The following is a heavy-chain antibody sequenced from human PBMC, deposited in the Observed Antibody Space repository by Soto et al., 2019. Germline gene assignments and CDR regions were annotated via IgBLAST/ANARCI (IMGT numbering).Heavy chain of an antibody. D-gene: IGHD5-12*01. CDR1: GGSLSGYY. CDR3: ARGQEGVVATH. J-gene: IGHJ4*02. V-gene: IGHV4-34*01. Sequence: QVQLQQWGAGLLKPSETLSLNCAVNGGSLSGYYWSWIRQPPGQGLEWIGEIKDGGRTNYSPSLNSRATLSSDTSRNQCSLRLYSVTAADTGVYYCARGQEGVVATHWDQGTLVTVSS. CDR2: IKDGGRT.